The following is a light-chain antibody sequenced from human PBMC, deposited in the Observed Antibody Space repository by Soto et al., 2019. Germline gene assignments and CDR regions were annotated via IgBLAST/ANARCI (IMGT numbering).Light chain of an antibody. J-gene: IGLJ2*01. CDR3: QTWGTGIGV. Sequence: QLVLTQSPSASASLGASVKLTCTLRSGHSSYAIAWHQQQPEKGPRYLMKLNSDGSHNKGDGIPDRFSGSSSGAERYLTISSLQSEDEADYYCQTWGTGIGVFGGGTKLTVL. CDR2: LNSDGSH. V-gene: IGLV4-69*01. CDR1: SGHSSYA.